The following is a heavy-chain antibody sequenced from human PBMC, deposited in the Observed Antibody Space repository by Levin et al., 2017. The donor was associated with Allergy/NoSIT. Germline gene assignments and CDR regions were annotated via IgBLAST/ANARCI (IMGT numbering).Heavy chain of an antibody. CDR2: INHNGST. CDR3: ARGRRRLQIKNNWFDP. Sequence: PSETLSLTCAVYGGSFSGYYWSWIRQPPGKGLEWIGEINHNGSTNYNPSLKSRVTISVDTSKNHFSLKLSSVTAADTAVYYCARGRRRLQIKNNWFDPWGQGTLVTVSS. CDR1: GGSFSGYY. J-gene: IGHJ5*02. V-gene: IGHV4-34*01. D-gene: IGHD5-24*01.